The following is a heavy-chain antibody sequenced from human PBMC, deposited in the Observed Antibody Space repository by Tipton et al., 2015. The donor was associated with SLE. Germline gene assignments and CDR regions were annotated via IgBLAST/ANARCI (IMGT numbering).Heavy chain of an antibody. V-gene: IGHV4-34*01. J-gene: IGHJ3*01. CDR2: INHSGGT. CDR1: GGSFSGYY. CDR3: ARAHSSIFPIDAFGV. D-gene: IGHD6-19*01. Sequence: TLSLTCDVYGGSFSGYYCTWIRQPPGKGQEWIGEINHSGGTNYNPSLKSRVTISVDTSKNRISLKVNSLTAADTAVYYCARAHSSIFPIDAFGVWGLGTMVTVSS.